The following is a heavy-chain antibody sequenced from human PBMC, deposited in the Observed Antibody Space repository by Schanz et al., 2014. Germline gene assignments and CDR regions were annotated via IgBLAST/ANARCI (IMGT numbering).Heavy chain of an antibody. V-gene: IGHV3-7*01. CDR2: INQDGSEK. Sequence: EVQLVESGGGLVQPGGSLRLSCAASGFTFSSYCINWVRQAPGKGLEWVANINQDGSEKYYVDSVKGRFTISRDNAKNSLYLQMNSLRVEDTAVYYCAKDDTQVNGMDVWGQGTTVSVSS. CDR3: AKDDTQVNGMDV. J-gene: IGHJ6*02. CDR1: GFTFSSYC.